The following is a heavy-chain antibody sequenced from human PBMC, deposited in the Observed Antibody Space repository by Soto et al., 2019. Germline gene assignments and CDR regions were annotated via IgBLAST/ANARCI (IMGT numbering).Heavy chain of an antibody. CDR1: GYTFPIYG. Sequence: ASVPVSCKASGYTFPIYGIIWVRQAPGQGLEWMGWISAYNGNTNYAQKLQGRVTMTTDTSTSTAYMELRSLRSDDTAVYYCARDSSSWDPPNDYWGQGTLVTVSS. CDR3: ARDSSSWDPPNDY. CDR2: ISAYNGNT. D-gene: IGHD6-13*01. V-gene: IGHV1-18*01. J-gene: IGHJ4*02.